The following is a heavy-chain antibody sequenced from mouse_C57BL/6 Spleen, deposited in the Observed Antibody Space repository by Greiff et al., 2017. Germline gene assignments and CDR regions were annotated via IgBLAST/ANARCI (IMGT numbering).Heavy chain of an antibody. CDR1: GYSITSGYY. V-gene: IGHV3-6*01. Sequence: DVKLQESGPGLVKPSQSLSLTCSVTGYSITSGYYWNWIRQFPGNKLEWMGYISYDGSNNYNPSLKNRISITRDTSKNQFFLKLNSVTTEDTATYYCARELLRDAMDYWGQGTSVTVSS. D-gene: IGHD1-1*02. CDR2: ISYDGSN. J-gene: IGHJ4*01. CDR3: ARELLRDAMDY.